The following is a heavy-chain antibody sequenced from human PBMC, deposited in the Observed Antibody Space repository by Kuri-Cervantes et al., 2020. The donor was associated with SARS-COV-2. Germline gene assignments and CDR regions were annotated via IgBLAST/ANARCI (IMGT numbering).Heavy chain of an antibody. CDR3: RVWVPAATSDY. CDR2: ISYDGSNK. Sequence: GESLKIYCAASGFTFSSYAMHWVRQAPGKGLEWVAVISYDGSNKYYADSVKGRFTISRDNSKNTLYLQMNSLRAEDTAVYYCRVWVPAATSDYWGQGTLVTVSS. V-gene: IGHV3-30-3*01. D-gene: IGHD2-2*01. J-gene: IGHJ4*02. CDR1: GFTFSSYA.